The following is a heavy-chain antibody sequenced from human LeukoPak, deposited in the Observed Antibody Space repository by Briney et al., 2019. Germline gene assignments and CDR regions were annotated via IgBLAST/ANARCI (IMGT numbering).Heavy chain of an antibody. D-gene: IGHD6-13*01. J-gene: IGHJ4*02. CDR3: ARARGGGIAAAGTFDY. CDR1: GYTFTSYG. V-gene: IGHV1-69*04. Sequence: GASVKVSCKASGYTFTSYGISWVRQAPGQGLEWMGRIIPILGIANYAQKFQGRVTITADKSTSTAYMELSSLRSEDTAVYYCARARGGGIAAAGTFDYWGQGTLVTVSS. CDR2: IIPILGIA.